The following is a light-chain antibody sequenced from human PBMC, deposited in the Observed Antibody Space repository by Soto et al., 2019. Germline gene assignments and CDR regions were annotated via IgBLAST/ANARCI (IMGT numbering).Light chain of an antibody. V-gene: IGKV1-5*03. CDR2: KAS. J-gene: IGKJ1*01. CDR3: QQYYSYRM. CDR1: QSISSW. Sequence: DIQMTQSPSTLSASVGDRVTITCRASQSISSWLAWYQRKPGKAPKLLIYKASSLEGGVPSRFSGSGSGTEFTLTISSLQPDDFATYYCQQYYSYRMFGQGTKVDIK.